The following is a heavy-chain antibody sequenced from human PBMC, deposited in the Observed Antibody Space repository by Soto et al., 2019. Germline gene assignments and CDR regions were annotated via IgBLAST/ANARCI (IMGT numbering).Heavy chain of an antibody. Sequence: PSQTLSLTCAISGDSVSESSVSWNWIRQSPSRGLEWLGRTNYGSKWSYAYAESVRSRITISADTSKNQFSLHLTSMTAEDTAVYYCARGEIVVVPAAKYRLRDYYYYMDVSGKGTTVTVSS. CDR1: GDSVSESSVS. CDR3: ARGEIVVVPAAKYRLRDYYYYMDV. V-gene: IGHV6-1*01. J-gene: IGHJ6*03. D-gene: IGHD2-2*01. CDR2: TNYGSKWSY.